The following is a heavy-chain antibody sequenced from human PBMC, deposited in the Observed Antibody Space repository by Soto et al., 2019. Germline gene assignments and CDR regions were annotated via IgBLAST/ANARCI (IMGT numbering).Heavy chain of an antibody. J-gene: IGHJ6*03. V-gene: IGHV3-30*18. CDR3: AKDRRYCSGTSCYRVYYYYNMDV. D-gene: IGHD2-2*02. CDR2: MSYDGRNE. CDR1: GFSFRSYG. Sequence: QVQLVESGGGVVQPGRSLRLSCAASGFSFRSYGMHWVRQAPGKGLEWVAVMSYDGRNEYYADSVKGRFTISRDQSKNTLDLQMKSLTAEDTAVYYCAKDRRYCSGTSCYRVYYYYNMDVWGKGTTVTVSS.